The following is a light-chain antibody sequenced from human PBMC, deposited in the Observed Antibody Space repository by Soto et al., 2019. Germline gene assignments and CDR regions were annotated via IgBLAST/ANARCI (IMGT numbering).Light chain of an antibody. CDR3: QQRINWPPAIT. V-gene: IGKV3-11*01. CDR1: QNVRSY. Sequence: EIVLKQSPATLSLSPGERATLSCTASQNVRSYLAWYQQQPGPAPSLLIHDTSKRATGIPARFSGSGSGTDFTLTLSSLEPEDSAVYSCQQRINWPPAITCGQGTLLEIK. CDR2: DTS. J-gene: IGKJ5*01.